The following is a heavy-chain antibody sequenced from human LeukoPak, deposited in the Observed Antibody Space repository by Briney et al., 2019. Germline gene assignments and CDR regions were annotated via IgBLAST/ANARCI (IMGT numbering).Heavy chain of an antibody. CDR3: AKEGGRFAFGNWFDP. CDR1: GFAFNTYA. V-gene: IGHV3-30*02. J-gene: IGHJ5*02. D-gene: IGHD3-10*01. CDR2: IRHDGSHK. Sequence: PGGSLRLSCAASGFAFNTYAMHWVRQAPGQGLEWVALIRHDGSHKFYSNSVRGQFTISRDNSKNTVSLQMNNLRPEDTAVYYCAKEGGRFAFGNWFDPWGQGTLVTVSS.